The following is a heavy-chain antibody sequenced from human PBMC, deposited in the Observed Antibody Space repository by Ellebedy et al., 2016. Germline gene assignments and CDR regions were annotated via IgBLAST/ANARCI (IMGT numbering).Heavy chain of an antibody. D-gene: IGHD1-20*01. CDR1: GGSISNYY. CDR3: ARGGTYNWNDY. V-gene: IGHV4-59*01. CDR2: IFYSGST. J-gene: IGHJ4*02. Sequence: SETLSLTCTVSGGSISNYYWSWIRQPPGKGLEWIGCIFYSGSTYYNPSLQSRVTISVDTSKKQFSLRLSSVTAADTAVYFCARGGTYNWNDYWGQGTLVTVSS.